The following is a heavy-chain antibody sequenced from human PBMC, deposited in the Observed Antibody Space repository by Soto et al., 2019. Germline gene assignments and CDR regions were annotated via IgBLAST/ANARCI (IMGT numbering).Heavy chain of an antibody. D-gene: IGHD5-18*01. CDR1: GGSISSGGYY. Sequence: SETLSLTCTVSGGSISSGGYYWSWIRQHPGKGLEWIGYIYYSGSTYYNPSLKSRVTISVDTSKNQFSLKLSSVTATDTAVYYCARVLRGYRNAIALNWFDPWGQGTLVTVSS. J-gene: IGHJ5*02. CDR3: ARVLRGYRNAIALNWFDP. V-gene: IGHV4-31*03. CDR2: IYYSGST.